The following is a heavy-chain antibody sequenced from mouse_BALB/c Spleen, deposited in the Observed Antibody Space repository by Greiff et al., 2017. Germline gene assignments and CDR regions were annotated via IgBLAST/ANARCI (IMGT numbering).Heavy chain of an antibody. CDR2: IDTSDSYT. V-gene: IGHV1-69*01. J-gene: IGHJ3*01. Sequence: AQLQQPGAELVMPGASVKMSCKASGYTFTDYWMHWVKQRPGQGLEWIGAIDTSDSYTSYNQKFKGKATLTVDESSSTAYMQLSSLTSEDSAVYYCARGRDGIFAYWGQGTLVTVSA. D-gene: IGHD2-1*01. CDR1: GYTFTDYW. CDR3: ARGRDGIFAY.